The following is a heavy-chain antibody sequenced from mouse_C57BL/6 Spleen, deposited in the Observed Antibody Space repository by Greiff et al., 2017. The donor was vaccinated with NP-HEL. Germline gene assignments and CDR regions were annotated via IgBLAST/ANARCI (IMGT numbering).Heavy chain of an antibody. D-gene: IGHD1-1*01. CDR3: TGGGSSFHWYFDV. V-gene: IGHV6-3*01. CDR2: IRLKSDNYAT. CDR1: GFTFSNYW. J-gene: IGHJ1*03. Sequence: EVKVEESGGGLVQPGGSMKLSCVASGFTFSNYWMNWVRQSPEKGLEWVAQIRLKSDNYATHYAESVKGRFTISRDDSKSSVYLQMNNLRAEDTGIYYCTGGGSSFHWYFDVWGTGTTVTVSS.